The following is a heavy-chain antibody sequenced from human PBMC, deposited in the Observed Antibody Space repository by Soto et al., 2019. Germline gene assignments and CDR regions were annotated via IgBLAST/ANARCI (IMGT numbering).Heavy chain of an antibody. Sequence: QVQLQESGPGLVKPSQTLSLTCTVSGGSISSGGYYWRWIRQHPGKGLEWIGYLYYRGRTSYNPSLKSRVTISVDTSKNQFDLKLSSVTAADTAVYYCARALRDYYGSGSYVDYWGQGTLVTVSS. CDR1: GGSISSGGYY. CDR2: LYYRGRT. V-gene: IGHV4-31*03. D-gene: IGHD3-10*01. J-gene: IGHJ4*02. CDR3: ARALRDYYGSGSYVDY.